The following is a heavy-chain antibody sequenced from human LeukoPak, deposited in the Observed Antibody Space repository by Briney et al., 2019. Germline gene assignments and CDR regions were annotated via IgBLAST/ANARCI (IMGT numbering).Heavy chain of an antibody. Sequence: SETLSLTCAVYGGSFSGYYWSWIRQPPGKGLEWIGEINHSGSTNYNPSLKSRVTISIDTSKNQFSLKLSSVTAADTAVYYCARATPSYYDFWSGYYPRDNWFDPWGQGTLVTVSS. CDR3: ARATPSYYDFWSGYYPRDNWFDP. V-gene: IGHV4-34*01. CDR1: GGSFSGYY. D-gene: IGHD3-3*01. J-gene: IGHJ5*02. CDR2: INHSGST.